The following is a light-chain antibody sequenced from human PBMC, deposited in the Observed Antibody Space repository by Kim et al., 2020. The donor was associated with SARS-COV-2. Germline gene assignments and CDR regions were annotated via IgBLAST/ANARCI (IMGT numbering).Light chain of an antibody. CDR2: RDT. V-gene: IGLV3-1*01. J-gene: IGLJ3*02. Sequence: SYELTQPPSVSVSPGQTAGITCPGEKLGDNYVCWYQQKPGQSPVLVIYRDTKRPSGIPERFSGSNSGNTATLTISGTQAMDEADYYCQVWDSSTWVFGGGTKVTVL. CDR1: KLGDNY. CDR3: QVWDSSTWV.